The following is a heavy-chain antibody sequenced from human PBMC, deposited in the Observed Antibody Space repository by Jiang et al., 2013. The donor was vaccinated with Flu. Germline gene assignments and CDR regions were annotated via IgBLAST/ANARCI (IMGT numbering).Heavy chain of an antibody. V-gene: IGHV2-5*02. CDR2: IYWDDDK. CDR3: AHSGSLYSGYDSPRPFDY. D-gene: IGHD5-12*01. CDR1: GSHSALGGVG. J-gene: IGHJ4*02. Sequence: QTLTLTCTSLGSHSALGGVGVGWTPVRPPGKALEWLALIYWDDDKRYSPSLKSRLTITKDTSKNQVVLTMTNMDPVDTATFYCAHSGSLYSGYDSPRPFDYWGQGTLVTVSS.